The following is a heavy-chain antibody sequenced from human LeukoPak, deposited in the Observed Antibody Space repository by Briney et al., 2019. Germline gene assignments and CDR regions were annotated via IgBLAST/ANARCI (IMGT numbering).Heavy chain of an antibody. CDR3: AKERTSEGYFDY. D-gene: IGHD1-1*01. Sequence: GGSLRLSCAASGFTFSTYAMSWVRQAPGQGLEWVSALSGSGGSSYYADSVRGRFTISRDNSKNTLYLQMNSLRAEDTAVYYCAKERTSEGYFDYWGQGTLVTVSS. V-gene: IGHV3-23*01. CDR2: LSGSGGSS. CDR1: GFTFSTYA. J-gene: IGHJ4*02.